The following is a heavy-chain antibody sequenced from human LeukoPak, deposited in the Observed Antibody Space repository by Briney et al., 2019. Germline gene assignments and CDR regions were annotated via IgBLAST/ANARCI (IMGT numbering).Heavy chain of an antibody. V-gene: IGHV3-23*01. CDR1: GFTFTSYA. CDR3: ARDNGSGWSYFDY. CDR2: ITGSGGGT. J-gene: IGHJ4*02. D-gene: IGHD6-19*01. Sequence: PGGSLRLSCVASGFTFTSYAMSWVRQAPGQGLEWVSGITGSGGGTFYADSVKGRFTISRDNSKNTLYVQMNGLRAEDTAVYYCARDNGSGWSYFDYWGQGTLVTVSS.